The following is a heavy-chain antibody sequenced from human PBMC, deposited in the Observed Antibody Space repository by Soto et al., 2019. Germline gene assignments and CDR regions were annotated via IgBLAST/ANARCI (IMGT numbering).Heavy chain of an antibody. Sequence: SGPTLVNPTQTLTLTCTFSGFSLSTSGVGVGWIRQPPGKALEWLALFYWNDDKRYSPSLKTRLTISQDTSKNQVVLTMANMDPAETATYYSAHNFHFRSGYYPGFHYRVQGTLVTVSP. CDR1: GFSLSTSGVG. CDR3: AHNFHFRSGYYPGFHY. J-gene: IGHJ4*02. CDR2: FYWNDDK. D-gene: IGHD3-3*02. V-gene: IGHV2-5*01.